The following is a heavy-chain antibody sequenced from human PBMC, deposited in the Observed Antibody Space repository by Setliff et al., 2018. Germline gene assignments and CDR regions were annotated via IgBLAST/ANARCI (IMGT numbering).Heavy chain of an antibody. V-gene: IGHV3-7*03. Sequence: LRLSCAASGFTFNQYWMTWVRQAPGKGLEWVANIDPDGIGKYYIDSVRGRFTISRDNAKNTLFLHMNDLRAEDTGVYYCAKDRDNRWHNFDSWGHGVLVTVSS. CDR1: GFTFNQYW. CDR2: IDPDGIGK. J-gene: IGHJ4*01. CDR3: AKDRDNRWHNFDS. D-gene: IGHD1-1*01.